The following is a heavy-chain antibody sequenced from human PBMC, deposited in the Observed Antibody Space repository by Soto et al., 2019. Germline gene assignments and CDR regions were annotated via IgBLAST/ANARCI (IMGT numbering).Heavy chain of an antibody. CDR1: GGSVSSGSYY. Sequence: QVQLQESGPGLVKPSETLSLTCTVSGGSVSSGSYYWSWIRQPPGKGLEWIGYIYYSGSTNYNPSRKSGVTISVDTSKNQFCLKLSSVTAADTAVYYCARMSRGPTFDPWGQGTLVTVSS. V-gene: IGHV4-61*01. J-gene: IGHJ5*02. CDR3: ARMSRGPTFDP. D-gene: IGHD3-10*01. CDR2: IYYSGST.